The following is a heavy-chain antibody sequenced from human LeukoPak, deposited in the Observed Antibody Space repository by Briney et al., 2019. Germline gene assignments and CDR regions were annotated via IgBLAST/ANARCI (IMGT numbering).Heavy chain of an antibody. J-gene: IGHJ4*02. Sequence: GASLKISCQGSGSSFTSYWISWVRPMPGKGLEWMGRIDPSDSYTNYSPSFQGHVTISADKSISTAYLQWSSLKASDTAMYYCARQGLLWFGELLPPFDYWGQGTLVTVSS. V-gene: IGHV5-10-1*01. CDR3: ARQGLLWFGELLPPFDY. CDR2: IDPSDSYT. D-gene: IGHD3-10*01. CDR1: GSSFTSYW.